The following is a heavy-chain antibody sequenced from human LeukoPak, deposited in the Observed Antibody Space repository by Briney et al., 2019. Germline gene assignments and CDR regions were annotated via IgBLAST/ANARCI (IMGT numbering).Heavy chain of an antibody. CDR3: ARHRSSSSRRDIDY. V-gene: IGHV3-21*01. CDR2: ISSSSSYI. Sequence: GGSLRLSCAASGFTFSSYSMNWVRQAPGKGLEWVSSISSSSSYIYYADSVKGRFTISRDNAKNSLYLQMNSLRAEDTAVYYCARHRSSSSRRDIDYWGQGTLVTVSS. J-gene: IGHJ4*02. CDR1: GFTFSSYS. D-gene: IGHD6-6*01.